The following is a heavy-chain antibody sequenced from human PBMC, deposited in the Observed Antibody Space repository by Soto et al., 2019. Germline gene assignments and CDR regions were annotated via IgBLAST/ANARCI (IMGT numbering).Heavy chain of an antibody. Sequence: QVQLQESGPGLVKPSETLSLTCTVSGGSVSSGSYYWSWIRQPPGKGLEWIGDIYCSGSTNYNPSLQSRVTLPVDTSKNQLSLKLSSVTAADTAVYYCARMINSWNNWFDPWGQGTMVTVST. CDR3: ARMINSWNNWFDP. V-gene: IGHV4-61*01. CDR1: GGSVSSGSYY. CDR2: IYCSGST. J-gene: IGHJ5*02. D-gene: IGHD3-22*01.